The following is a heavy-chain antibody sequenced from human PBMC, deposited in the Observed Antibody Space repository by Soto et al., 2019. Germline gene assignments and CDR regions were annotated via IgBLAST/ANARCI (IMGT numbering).Heavy chain of an antibody. CDR3: ARWGNYRAFNI. Sequence: GGSLGLSCAASGFIFSNHGMHWVRQAPGKGLEWVAVIWYDGSNKYYADSVKGRVTISRDNSKNTLYLQMNSLRAEDTAVYYCARWGNYRAFNIWGQGTMVTVSS. CDR2: IWYDGSNK. CDR1: GFIFSNHG. J-gene: IGHJ3*02. V-gene: IGHV3-33*01. D-gene: IGHD3-16*02.